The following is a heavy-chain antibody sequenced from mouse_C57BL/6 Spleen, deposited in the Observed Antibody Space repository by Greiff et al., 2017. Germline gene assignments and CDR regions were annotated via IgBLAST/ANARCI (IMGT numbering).Heavy chain of an antibody. V-gene: IGHV1-82*01. CDR3: AWRGTENDGGGYAMDY. CDR1: GYAFSSSW. Sequence: VKLMESGPELVKPGASVKISCKASGYAFSSSWMNWVKQRPGKGLEWIGRIYPGDGDTNYNGKFKGKATLTADKSSSTAYMQLSSLTSEDSEVYVCAWRGTENDGGGYAMDYWGQGTSVTVSS. J-gene: IGHJ4*01. D-gene: IGHD2-14*01. CDR2: IYPGDGDT.